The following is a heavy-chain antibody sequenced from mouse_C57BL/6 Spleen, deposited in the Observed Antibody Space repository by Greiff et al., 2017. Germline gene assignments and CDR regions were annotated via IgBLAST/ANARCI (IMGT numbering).Heavy chain of an antibody. CDR3: ASPYYYGSSPWLAY. J-gene: IGHJ3*01. V-gene: IGHV5-17*01. Sequence: EVKLVESGGGLVKPGGSLKLSCAASGFTFSDYGMHWVRQAPEKGLEWVAYISSGSSTIYYADTVKGRFTISRDNAKNTLFLQMTSLRSEDTAMYYCASPYYYGSSPWLAYWGQGTRVTVSA. D-gene: IGHD1-1*01. CDR1: GFTFSDYG. CDR2: ISSGSSTI.